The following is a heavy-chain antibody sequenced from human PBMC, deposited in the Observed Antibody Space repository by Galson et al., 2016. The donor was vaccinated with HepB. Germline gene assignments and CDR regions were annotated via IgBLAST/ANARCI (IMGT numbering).Heavy chain of an antibody. D-gene: IGHD3-16*01. CDR1: GVSVSDKF. J-gene: IGHJ6*02. CDR3: TTLMGWGSRPYYYDNMDV. Sequence: SLRLSCAVSGVSVSDKFLTWVRQAPGKGLEWVSTLYPTGDTFYADPVKGRFTIPRDNSKNTLFYQMDSLRREDTAVYYCTTLMGWGSRPYYYDNMDVWGQGTTVTVSS. CDR2: LYPTGDT. V-gene: IGHV3-53*01.